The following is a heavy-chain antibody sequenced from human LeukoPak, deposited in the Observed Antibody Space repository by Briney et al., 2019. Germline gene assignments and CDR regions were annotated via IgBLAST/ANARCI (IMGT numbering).Heavy chain of an antibody. D-gene: IGHD1-26*01. Sequence: GRSLRLSCAASGFTLSSYGMHWVRQAPGKGLEWVAVISYDGSNKYYADSVKGRFTISRDNSKNTLYLQMNSLRAEDTAVYYCAKDRRGTPLVYYYYYGMDVWGQGTTVTVSS. V-gene: IGHV3-30*18. CDR3: AKDRRGTPLVYYYYYGMDV. CDR2: ISYDGSNK. J-gene: IGHJ6*02. CDR1: GFTLSSYG.